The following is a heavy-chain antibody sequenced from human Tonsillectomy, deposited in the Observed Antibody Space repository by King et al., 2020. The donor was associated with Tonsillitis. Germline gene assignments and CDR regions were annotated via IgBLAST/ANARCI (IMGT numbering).Heavy chain of an antibody. D-gene: IGHD3-10*01. CDR2: ISGSGSVI. CDR1: GFTFSSYE. J-gene: IGHJ4*02. Sequence: EVQLVESGGGLVQPGGSLRLSCAASGFTFSSYEMNWVRQAPGKGLKWVSYISGSGSVIYYADSVKGRFTISRDNAKNSLYLQMNSLRAEDTAIYYCARYYGSGTYLDYWGQGTLVTVSS. CDR3: ARYYGSGTYLDY. V-gene: IGHV3-48*03.